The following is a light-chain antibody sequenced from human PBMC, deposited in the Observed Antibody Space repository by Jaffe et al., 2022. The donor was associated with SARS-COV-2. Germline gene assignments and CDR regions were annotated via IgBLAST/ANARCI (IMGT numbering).Light chain of an antibody. CDR1: QSISSH. V-gene: IGKV1-39*01. J-gene: IGKJ3*01. Sequence: DIQMTQSPSSLSASVGDRVTITCRASQSISSHLNWYQQKPGKAPKLLIYAASTLLSGVPSRFSGSGSGTDFTLTISSLQSEDFATYYCQQSYTTRFTFGPGTKVDFK. CDR2: AAS. CDR3: QQSYTTRFT.